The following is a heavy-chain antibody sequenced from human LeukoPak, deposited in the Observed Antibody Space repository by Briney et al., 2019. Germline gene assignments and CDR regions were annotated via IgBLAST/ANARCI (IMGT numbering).Heavy chain of an antibody. Sequence: SETLSLTCTISGGSISSYYWSWIRQPPGKGLEWIGYIYYSGSTNYNPSLKSRVTISVDTSKNQFSLKLSSVTAADTAVYYCARGPQGRELRFDPWGQGTLVTVSS. CDR2: IYYSGST. D-gene: IGHD1-26*01. J-gene: IGHJ5*02. V-gene: IGHV4-59*01. CDR1: GGSISSYY. CDR3: ARGPQGRELRFDP.